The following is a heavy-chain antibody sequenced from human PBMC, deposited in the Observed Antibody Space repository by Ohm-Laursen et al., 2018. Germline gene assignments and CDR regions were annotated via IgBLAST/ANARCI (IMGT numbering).Heavy chain of an antibody. J-gene: IGHJ6*02. Sequence: VSSVKVSCKASGYTFTSYGISWVRQAPGQGLEWMGRIIPILGIANYAQKFQGRVTITADKSTSTAYMELSSLRSEDTAVYYCARDYGYDFWSGYYVGYYYGMDVWGQGTTVTVSS. D-gene: IGHD3-3*01. CDR3: ARDYGYDFWSGYYVGYYYGMDV. CDR2: IIPILGIA. V-gene: IGHV1-69*04. CDR1: GYTFTSYG.